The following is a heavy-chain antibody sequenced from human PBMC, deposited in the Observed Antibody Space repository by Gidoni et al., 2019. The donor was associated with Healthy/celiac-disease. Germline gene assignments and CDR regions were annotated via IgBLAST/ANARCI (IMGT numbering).Heavy chain of an antibody. Sequence: QLQLVQSGAEVKQPGSSVKLYSTAAGGTCSSYAISWVRQAPGQGLEWMRGIIPIFSTANDAQKVQGRVTITADESTSTAYMELSSLRSKDTAGYYGARGRGDGYMAPGDDAFDIWGQGTMVTVSS. J-gene: IGHJ3*02. CDR1: GGTCSSYA. D-gene: IGHD5-12*01. V-gene: IGHV1-69*01. CDR2: IIPIFSTA. CDR3: ARGRGDGYMAPGDDAFDI.